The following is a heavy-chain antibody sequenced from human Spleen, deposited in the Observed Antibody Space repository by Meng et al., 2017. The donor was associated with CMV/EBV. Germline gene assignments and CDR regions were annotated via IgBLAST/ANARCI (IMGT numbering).Heavy chain of an antibody. Sequence: SVKVSCKASGGTFSSCTISWVRQAPGQGLEWMGRIIPILGIANYAQKFQGRVTITADKSTSTAYMELSSLRSEDTAVYYCARDPGIAAAGNRYYFDYWGQGTLVTVSS. D-gene: IGHD6-13*01. CDR1: GGTFSSCT. V-gene: IGHV1-69*04. CDR2: IIPILGIA. CDR3: ARDPGIAAAGNRYYFDY. J-gene: IGHJ4*02.